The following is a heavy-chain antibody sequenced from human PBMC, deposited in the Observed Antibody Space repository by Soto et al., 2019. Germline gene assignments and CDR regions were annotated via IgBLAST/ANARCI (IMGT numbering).Heavy chain of an antibody. J-gene: IGHJ3*02. CDR2: IWHDGSNK. Sequence: QVQVVESGGGVVQPGRSLRLSCAASGFTFSAYGMHWVRQAPGKGLEWVAVIWHDGSNKYYADSVKGRFTISRYNSKNTLYLQMNSLRAEDTAVYYCARPPNMYNWNDGGFDIWGQGTTVTVSS. V-gene: IGHV3-33*01. CDR1: GFTFSAYG. D-gene: IGHD1-1*01. CDR3: ARPPNMYNWNDGGFDI.